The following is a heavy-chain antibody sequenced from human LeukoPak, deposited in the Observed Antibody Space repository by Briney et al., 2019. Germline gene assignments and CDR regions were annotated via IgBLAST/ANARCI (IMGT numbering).Heavy chain of an antibody. V-gene: IGHV1-69*13. CDR1: GGTFSSYA. Sequence: SVKVSCKASGGTFSSYAISWVRQAPGQGLEWMGGIIPIFGTANYAQKFQGRVTITADESTSTAYMELSSLRSEGTAVYYCARSTYDYVWGSYRQLDYWGQGTLVTVSS. CDR3: ARSTYDYVWGSYRQLDY. J-gene: IGHJ4*02. CDR2: IIPIFGTA. D-gene: IGHD3-16*02.